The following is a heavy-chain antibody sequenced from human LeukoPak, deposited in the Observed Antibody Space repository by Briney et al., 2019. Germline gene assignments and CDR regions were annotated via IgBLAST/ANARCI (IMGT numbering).Heavy chain of an antibody. CDR3: ARDRAVSLYYYYGMDV. CDR1: GFTFSSYA. V-gene: IGHV3-30-3*01. CDR2: ISYDGSNK. Sequence: PGESLRLSCAASGFTFSSYAMHWVRQTPGKGLEWVAVISYDGSNKYYADSVKGRFTISRDNSKNTLYLQMNSLRAEDTAVYYCARDRAVSLYYYYGMDVWGQGTTVTVSS. D-gene: IGHD3-10*01. J-gene: IGHJ6*02.